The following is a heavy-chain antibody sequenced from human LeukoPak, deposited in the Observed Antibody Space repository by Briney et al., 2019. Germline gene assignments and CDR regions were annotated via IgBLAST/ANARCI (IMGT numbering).Heavy chain of an antibody. CDR1: GGSISSYY. D-gene: IGHD6-13*01. V-gene: IGHV4-59*01. CDR2: IYYSGST. Sequence: SETLSLTCTVSGGSISSYYWSWIRPPPGKGLEWIGYIYYSGSTNYNPSLKSRVAISVDTSKNQFSLNLSSVTAADTAVYYCARMRQQPYNYYHYMDVWGKGTTVTVSS. J-gene: IGHJ6*03. CDR3: ARMRQQPYNYYHYMDV.